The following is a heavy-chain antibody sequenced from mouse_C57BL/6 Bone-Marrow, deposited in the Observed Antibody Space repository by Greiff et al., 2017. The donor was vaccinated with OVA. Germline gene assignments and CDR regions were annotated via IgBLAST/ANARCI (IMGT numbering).Heavy chain of an antibody. CDR2: ISSGGSYT. CDR1: GFTFSSYG. CDR3: ARHPQLAMDY. Sequence: VQLKESGGDLVKPGGSLKLSCAASGFTFSSYGMSWVRQTPDKRLEWVATISSGGSYTYYPDSVKGRFTISRDNAKNTLYLQMSSLKSEDTAMDYCARHPQLAMDYWGQGTSVTVSS. V-gene: IGHV5-6*01. D-gene: IGHD1-3*01. J-gene: IGHJ4*01.